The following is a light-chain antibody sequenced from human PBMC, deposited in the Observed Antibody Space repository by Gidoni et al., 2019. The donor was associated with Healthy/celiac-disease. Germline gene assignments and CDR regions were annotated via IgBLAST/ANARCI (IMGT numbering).Light chain of an antibody. Sequence: QSALTQPASVSGSPGQSITISCTGTSSDVGGYNYVSWYQQHTGKAPKLMIYDVSNRPSGVSNRFSGSKSGNTASLTISGLQAEDGADYYCSSFAVFGGGTKLTVL. CDR1: SSDVGGYNY. J-gene: IGLJ2*01. CDR3: SSFAV. V-gene: IGLV2-14*01. CDR2: DVS.